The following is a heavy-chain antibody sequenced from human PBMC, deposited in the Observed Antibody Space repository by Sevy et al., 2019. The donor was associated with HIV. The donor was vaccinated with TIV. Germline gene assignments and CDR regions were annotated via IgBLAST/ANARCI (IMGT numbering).Heavy chain of an antibody. CDR1: GFTFSSYA. CDR3: ANSPRYYYDSSGYYFQPAFDI. V-gene: IGHV3-23*01. Sequence: GESLKISCAASGFTFSSYAMSWVRQAPGKGLEWVSAISGSGGSTYYADSVKGRFTIPRDNSKNTLYLQMNSLRAEDTAVYYCANSPRYYYDSSGYYFQPAFDIWGQGTMVTVSS. J-gene: IGHJ3*02. CDR2: ISGSGGST. D-gene: IGHD3-22*01.